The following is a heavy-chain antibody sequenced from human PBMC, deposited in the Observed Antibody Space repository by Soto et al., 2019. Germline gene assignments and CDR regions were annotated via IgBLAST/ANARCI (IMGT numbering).Heavy chain of an antibody. D-gene: IGHD3-16*01. V-gene: IGHV1-69*01. CDR2: IIPIFGTA. CDR3: AGERSYAYYYYYGMDV. CDR1: GGTFSSYA. J-gene: IGHJ6*02. Sequence: QVQLVQSGAEVKKPGSSVKVSCKASGGTFSSYAISWVRQAPGQGLEWMGGIIPIFGTANYAQKFQGRVTITADESTSTAYMELSSLRSEDTAVYYRAGERSYAYYYYYGMDVWGQGTTVTVSS.